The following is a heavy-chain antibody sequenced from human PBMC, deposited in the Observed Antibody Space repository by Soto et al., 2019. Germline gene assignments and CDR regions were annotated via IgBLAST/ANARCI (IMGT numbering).Heavy chain of an antibody. D-gene: IGHD2-2*01. CDR1: GYSFSSYW. Sequence: GESLKISCKGSGYSFSSYWIGWGRQMPGKGLEWMGIIYPGDSDTRYSPSFQGQVTISADKSISTAYLQWSSLKASDTAMYYCARLCEDIVLVPAALNWFDPWGQGTLVTVSS. CDR3: ARLCEDIVLVPAALNWFDP. V-gene: IGHV5-51*01. CDR2: IYPGDSDT. J-gene: IGHJ5*02.